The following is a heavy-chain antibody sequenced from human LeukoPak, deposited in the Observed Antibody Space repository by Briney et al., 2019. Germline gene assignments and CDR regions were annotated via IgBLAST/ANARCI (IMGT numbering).Heavy chain of an antibody. Sequence: GESLKISCKGSGYSFTSYWIGWVRQMPGKGLEWMGIIYPGDSDTRYSPSFEGQVTISVDKSISAAYLQWRSLKASDTSIYYCARSTYYDLMTGYNLWGQGTLVTVSS. J-gene: IGHJ4*02. CDR3: ARSTYYDLMTGYNL. CDR1: GYSFTSYW. CDR2: IYPGDSDT. V-gene: IGHV5-51*01. D-gene: IGHD3-9*01.